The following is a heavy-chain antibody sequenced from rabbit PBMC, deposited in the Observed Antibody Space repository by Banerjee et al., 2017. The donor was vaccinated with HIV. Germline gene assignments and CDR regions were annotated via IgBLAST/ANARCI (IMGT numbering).Heavy chain of an antibody. CDR1: GFSFSSGLP. V-gene: IGHV1S47*01. CDR3: ARGLYYSYGYAFNL. Sequence: QEQLAESGGGLVQPGGSLKLSCKASGFSFSSGLPMCGVRQAPGKGLEWIASVDTGDGTTYYASWVNGRFTVSLDNAQNTVFLQMTSLTPADTATYFCARGLYYSYGYAFNLWGQGTLVTVS. CDR2: VDTGDGTT. J-gene: IGHJ4*01. D-gene: IGHD6-1*01.